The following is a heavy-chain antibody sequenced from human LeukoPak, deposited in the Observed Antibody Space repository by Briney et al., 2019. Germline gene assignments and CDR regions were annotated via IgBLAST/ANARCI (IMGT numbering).Heavy chain of an antibody. V-gene: IGHV3-7*01. Sequence: GGSLRLSCAVSGFTFTDYWMNWVRQAPGKGPEWLASIRQDGSEKTYVDSVKGRFTISRDNTKNSLSLQLNGLRAEDTAVYYCARDGTAAGLYFDLWGQGTLVTVSS. CDR3: ARDGTAAGLYFDL. CDR1: GFTFTDYW. CDR2: IRQDGSEK. D-gene: IGHD6-13*01. J-gene: IGHJ4*01.